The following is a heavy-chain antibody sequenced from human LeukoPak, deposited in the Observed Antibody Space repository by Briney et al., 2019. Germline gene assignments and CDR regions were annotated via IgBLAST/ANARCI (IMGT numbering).Heavy chain of an antibody. J-gene: IGHJ6*02. D-gene: IGHD6-19*01. CDR2: IWYDGSNK. V-gene: IGHV3-33*01. CDR1: GFTFSSYG. Sequence: GGSLRLSCAASGFTFSSYGMHWVRQAPGKGLEWVAVIWYDGSNKYYADSVKGRFTISRDNSKNTLYLQMNSLRAEDTAVYYCARDFDQWLATLPPNYYYYGMDVGGQGTRVTVPS. CDR3: ARDFDQWLATLPPNYYYYGMDV.